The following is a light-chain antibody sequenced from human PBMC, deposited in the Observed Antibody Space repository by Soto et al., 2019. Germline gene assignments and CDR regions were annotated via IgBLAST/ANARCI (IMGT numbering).Light chain of an antibody. CDR3: QQTYSTPNT. J-gene: IGKJ2*01. CDR2: GAS. Sequence: DIQMTQSPSSLSASVGDRVTIPCRASQSISTHLNWYQQKPGKAPQLLIYGASNLQSGVPSRFSGSGSGTDFTLTISSLQPEDSAIYYCQQTYSTPNTFGQGIKLEIK. CDR1: QSISTH. V-gene: IGKV1-39*01.